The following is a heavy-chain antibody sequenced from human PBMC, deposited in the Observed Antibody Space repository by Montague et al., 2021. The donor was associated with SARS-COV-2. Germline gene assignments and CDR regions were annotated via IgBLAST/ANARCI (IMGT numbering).Heavy chain of an antibody. D-gene: IGHD4-17*01. V-gene: IGHV4-59*01. CDR3: ARVGAYGDYPTPPTFDY. J-gene: IGHJ4*02. CDR2: IYYSGST. Sequence: SETLSLTCTVSGDSISSYYWSWIRQPPGKGLEWIGYIYYSGSTNYNPSLKSRVTISVDTSKNQFSLKLGSVTAADTAVYYCARVGAYGDYPTPPTFDYWGQGTLVTVSS. CDR1: GDSISSYY.